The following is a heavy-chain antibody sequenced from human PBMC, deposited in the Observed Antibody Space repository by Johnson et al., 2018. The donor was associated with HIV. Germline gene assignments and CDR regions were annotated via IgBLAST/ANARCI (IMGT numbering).Heavy chain of an antibody. V-gene: IGHV3-20*04. CDR1: GFSVSSNY. Sequence: EVQLVESGGGLVQPGGSLRLSCVASGFSVSSNYMSWVRQAPGKGLEWVSGIHWNGGRTGYADSVKGRFTISRDNAKNSLYLQMNSLRAEDTAVYYCASGVDYGDDDGAFDIWGQGTMVTVSS. D-gene: IGHD4-17*01. CDR2: IHWNGGRT. J-gene: IGHJ3*02. CDR3: ASGVDYGDDDGAFDI.